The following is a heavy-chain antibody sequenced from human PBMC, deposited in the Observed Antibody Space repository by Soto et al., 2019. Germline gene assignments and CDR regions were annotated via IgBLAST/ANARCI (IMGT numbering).Heavy chain of an antibody. CDR1: GFTFSSYG. J-gene: IGHJ4*02. V-gene: IGHV3-33*08. D-gene: IGHD5-12*01. Sequence: GGSRLSCAASGFTFSSYGMHWVRQAPGKGLEWVAVIWYDGSDKYYADSVKGRFTISRDNSKNTLYLQMNSLRAEDTAVYYCAKGPVIVATIFDYWGQGTLVTVSS. CDR3: AKGPVIVATIFDY. CDR2: IWYDGSDK.